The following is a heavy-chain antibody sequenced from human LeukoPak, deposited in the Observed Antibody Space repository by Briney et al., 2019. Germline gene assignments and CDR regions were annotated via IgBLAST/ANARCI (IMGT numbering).Heavy chain of an antibody. D-gene: IGHD3-10*01. CDR3: ARDLVPSFYGSGSYAN. V-gene: IGHV3-21*01. Sequence: GGSLRLSCAASGFTFSSYSMNWVRQAPGKGLEWVSSISSSSSYIYYADSVKGRFTISRDNAKNSLYLQMNSLRAEDTAVYYCARDLVPSFYGSGSYANWGQGTLVTASS. J-gene: IGHJ4*02. CDR2: ISSSSSYI. CDR1: GFTFSSYS.